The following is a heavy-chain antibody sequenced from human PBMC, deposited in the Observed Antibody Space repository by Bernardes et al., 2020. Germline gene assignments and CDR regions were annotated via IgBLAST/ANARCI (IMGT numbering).Heavy chain of an antibody. CDR2: IYYSGST. Sequence: TLSLTCTVSGGSISSGDYYWSWIRQPPGKGLEWIGYIYYSGSTYYNPSLKSRVTISIDTSKNQFSLKLSSVTAADTAVYYCARASVRHCTSITCYLVYGMDVWGQGTTVTVSS. CDR1: GGSISSGDYY. J-gene: IGHJ6*02. CDR3: ARASVRHCTSITCYLVYGMDV. D-gene: IGHD2-2*01. V-gene: IGHV4-30-4*01.